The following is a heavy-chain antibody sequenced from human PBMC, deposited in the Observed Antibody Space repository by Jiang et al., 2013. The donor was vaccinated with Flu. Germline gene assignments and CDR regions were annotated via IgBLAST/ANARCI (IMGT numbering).Heavy chain of an antibody. CDR1: GFTFSSYA. CDR2: ISGSGGST. D-gene: IGHD3-10*01. CDR3: AKDSPSRIVSGSYYHDY. J-gene: IGHJ4*02. Sequence: GLVQPGGSLRLSCAASGFTFSSYAMSWVRQAPGKGLEWVSSISGSGGSTYYADSVKGRFTISRDNSRNTLYLQMNSLRAEDTAVYYCAKDSPSRIVSGSYYHDYWGQGTLVTVSS. V-gene: IGHV3-23*01.